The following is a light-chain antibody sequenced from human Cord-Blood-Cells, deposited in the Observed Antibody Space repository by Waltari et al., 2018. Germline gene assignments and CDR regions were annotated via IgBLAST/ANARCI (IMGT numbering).Light chain of an antibody. Sequence: QSALTQPASVSGSPGQSITISCTGTSSDVGGYNYVSWYQQHPGKAPKPIFYEFSKRPSGVSNRFSGSKSGNTASLTISGLQAEDEADYDCSSYTGSSTWVFGGGTKRTVL. V-gene: IGLV2-14*01. CDR2: EFS. CDR3: SSYTGSSTWV. CDR1: SSDVGGYNY. J-gene: IGLJ3*02.